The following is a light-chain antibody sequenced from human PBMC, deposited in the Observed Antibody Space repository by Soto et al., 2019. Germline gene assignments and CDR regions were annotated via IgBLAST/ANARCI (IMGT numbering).Light chain of an antibody. CDR1: SSDIGNYNY. V-gene: IGLV2-14*01. CDR3: SSYTSNDTNVV. CDR2: GVS. J-gene: IGLJ2*01. Sequence: QSVLTQPASVSGSPGQSITISCTGTSSDIGNYNYVSWYQQHPGKAPKVMIYGVSNRPSGVSNRFSGSKSGNTASLTISGLQAGDEAHYYCSSYTSNDTNVVLGGGTK.